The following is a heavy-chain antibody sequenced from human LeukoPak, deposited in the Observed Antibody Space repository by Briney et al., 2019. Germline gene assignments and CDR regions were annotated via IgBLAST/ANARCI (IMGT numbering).Heavy chain of an antibody. CDR2: IYYSGST. CDR3: ASGRWPTDY. Sequence: SETLSLTCTVSGGSISSYYWSWIRQPPGKGLEWIGYIYYSGSTNYNPSLKSRVTISVDTSKNQFSLKLSSVTAADTAVYYCASGRWPTDYWGQGTLVTVSS. D-gene: IGHD4-23*01. J-gene: IGHJ4*02. CDR1: GGSISSYY. V-gene: IGHV4-59*12.